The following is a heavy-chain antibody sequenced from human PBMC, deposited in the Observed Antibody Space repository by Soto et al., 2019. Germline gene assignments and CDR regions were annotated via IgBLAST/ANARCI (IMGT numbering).Heavy chain of an antibody. CDR1: GFTFSSYA. CDR2: FSVPDDDT. D-gene: IGHD7-27*01. V-gene: IGHV3-23*01. Sequence: GGSLRLSCAVSGFTFSSYAMGWVRQAPGKGLEWVSGFSVPDDDTYYADSVKGRFTISRDSSKITMFMHMKSLGPDDTAVYYCARSRSHWGRDAFDIWGQGTVVTVSS. CDR3: ARSRSHWGRDAFDI. J-gene: IGHJ3*02.